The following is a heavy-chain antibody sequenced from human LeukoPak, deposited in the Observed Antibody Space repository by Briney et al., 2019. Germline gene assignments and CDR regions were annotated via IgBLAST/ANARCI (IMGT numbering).Heavy chain of an antibody. J-gene: IGHJ4*02. V-gene: IGHV3-30*04. CDR3: AGGSSGYLFDY. CDR2: ISYDGSNK. D-gene: IGHD3-22*01. CDR1: GFTFSSYA. Sequence: PGGSLRLSCAASGFTFSSYAMHWVRQALGKGLEWVAVISYDGSNKYYADSVKGRFTISRDNSKNTLYLQMNSLRAEDTAVYHCAGGSSGYLFDYWGQGTLVTVSS.